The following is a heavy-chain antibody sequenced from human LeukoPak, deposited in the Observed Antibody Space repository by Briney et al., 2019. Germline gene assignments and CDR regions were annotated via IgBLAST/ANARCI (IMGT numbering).Heavy chain of an antibody. Sequence: GGSLRLSCAASGFTFDDYAMHWVRQAPGKGLEWVSGISWNSGSIGYADSVKGRFTISRDNAKNSLYLQMNSLRDEDTAVYYCARDVDGGDYWGQGTLVTVSS. CDR1: GFTFDDYA. CDR3: ARDVDGGDY. V-gene: IGHV3-9*01. J-gene: IGHJ4*02. CDR2: ISWNSGSI. D-gene: IGHD3-3*01.